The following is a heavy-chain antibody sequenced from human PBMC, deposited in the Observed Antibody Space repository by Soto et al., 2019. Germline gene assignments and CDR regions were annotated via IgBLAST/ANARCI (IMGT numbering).Heavy chain of an antibody. J-gene: IGHJ6*02. D-gene: IGHD2-2*01. CDR2: ISYDGSNK. CDR1: GFTFSSYG. CDR3: ARVDEDGYQLLYYYYYGMDV. V-gene: IGHV3-30*03. Sequence: GGSLRLSCAASGFTFSSYGMHWVRQAPGKGLEWVAVISYDGSNKYYADSVKGRFTISRDNSKNTLYLQVNSLRDEDTAVYYCARVDEDGYQLLYYYYYGMDVWGQGTTVTVSS.